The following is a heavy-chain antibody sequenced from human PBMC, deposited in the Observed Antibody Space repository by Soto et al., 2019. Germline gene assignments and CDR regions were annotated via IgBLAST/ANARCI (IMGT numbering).Heavy chain of an antibody. V-gene: IGHV3-23*01. CDR2: IGETGSWT. J-gene: IGHJ5*02. Sequence: EVQVLESGGNLVQPGGSLRLSCAASGFTFSAYTMTWVRQAPGKGLEWVSSIGETGSWTEYTESVKGRFTISRDNSKNTLYLQMNSLRAEDTAVYYCAKVHGDLSWGQGTLVTVSS. CDR3: AKVHGDLS. D-gene: IGHD4-17*01. CDR1: GFTFSAYT.